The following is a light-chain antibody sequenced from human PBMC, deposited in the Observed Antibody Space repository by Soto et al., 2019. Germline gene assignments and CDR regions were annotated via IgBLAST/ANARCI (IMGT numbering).Light chain of an antibody. CDR3: QKANSFPLT. CDR1: QVIGSW. V-gene: IGKV1-12*01. J-gene: IGKJ3*01. CDR2: PAA. Sequence: DIQMTQSPSSVSASVGDRVTITCRASQVIGSWLGWYQQKPGKAPKLLIYPAASLQSGVTSRFSATFSGTEFTLTISSLQPEDLATYFCQKANSFPLTFGPGTKVDLK.